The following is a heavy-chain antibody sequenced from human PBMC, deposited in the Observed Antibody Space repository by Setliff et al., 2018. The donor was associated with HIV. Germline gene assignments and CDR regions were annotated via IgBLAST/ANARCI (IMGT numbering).Heavy chain of an antibody. Sequence: SVKVSCKASGGSFSNYGVSWVRQAPGQGLEWLGGIIPLYGTANYAQKFQGRVTITADDFTTTAYMELTTLRSDDTAVYYCALASIVSTARWNHWGRGTTVTVSS. J-gene: IGHJ4*02. D-gene: IGHD1-26*01. CDR2: IIPLYGTA. CDR1: GGSFSNYG. CDR3: ALASIVSTARWNH. V-gene: IGHV1-69*13.